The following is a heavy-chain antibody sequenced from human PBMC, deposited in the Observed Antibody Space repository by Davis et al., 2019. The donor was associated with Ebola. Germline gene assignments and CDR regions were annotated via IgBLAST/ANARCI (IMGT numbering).Heavy chain of an antibody. CDR3: VKDEGYCGGGSCYSYFQH. Sequence: GESLKISCAASGFTFDDYAMHWVRQRPGEGLEWVSAISGDGHSTYYGDSVRGRFTISRDNSENSLYLQMKSLRTEDTALYYCVKDEGYCGGGSCYSYFQHWGQGTLVTVSS. CDR2: ISGDGHST. D-gene: IGHD2-15*01. J-gene: IGHJ1*01. CDR1: GFTFDDYA. V-gene: IGHV3-43*02.